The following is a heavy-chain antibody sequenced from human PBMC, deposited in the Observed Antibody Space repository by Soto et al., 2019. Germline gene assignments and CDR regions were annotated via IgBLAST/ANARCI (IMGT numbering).Heavy chain of an antibody. CDR1: GFTFDDYA. J-gene: IGHJ4*02. CDR3: AKGASTTVFAFNDY. V-gene: IGHV3-9*01. CDR2: ISWNSGNL. Sequence: EVQLVESGGGLVQPGRSLRLSCAASGFTFDDYAMHWVRQGSGQGLEWVSSISWNSGNLGYADSVKGRFTISRDNAKNSLYLQMNSLRGEDTALYYCAKGASTTVFAFNDYWGQGTLVTVSS. D-gene: IGHD4-17*01.